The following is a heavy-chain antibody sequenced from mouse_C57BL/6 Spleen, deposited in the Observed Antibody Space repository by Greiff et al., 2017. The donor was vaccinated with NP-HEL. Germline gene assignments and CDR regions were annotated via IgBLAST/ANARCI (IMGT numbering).Heavy chain of an antibody. D-gene: IGHD2-1*01. Sequence: QVQLQQPGAELVRPGSSVKLSCKASGYTFTSYWMDWVKQRPGQGLEWIGNIYPSDSETHYNQKFKDKATLTVDKSSSTAYMQLSSLTSEDSAVYYCARTYYGNYPFDYWGQGTTLTVSS. J-gene: IGHJ2*01. CDR3: ARTYYGNYPFDY. CDR2: IYPSDSET. CDR1: GYTFTSYW. V-gene: IGHV1-61*01.